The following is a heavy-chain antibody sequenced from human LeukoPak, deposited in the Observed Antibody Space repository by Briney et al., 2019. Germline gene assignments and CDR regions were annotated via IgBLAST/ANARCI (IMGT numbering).Heavy chain of an antibody. CDR1: GFTFSSYS. Sequence: KPGGSLRLSCAASGFTFSSYSMNWVRQAPGKGLEWVSSISSSSYIYYADSVKGRFTISRDNAKNSLYLQMNSLRAEDTAVYYCARGAFAVLWSGPDNWFDPWGQGTLVTVSS. D-gene: IGHD3-3*01. J-gene: IGHJ5*02. V-gene: IGHV3-21*01. CDR3: ARGAFAVLWSGPDNWFDP. CDR2: ISSSSYI.